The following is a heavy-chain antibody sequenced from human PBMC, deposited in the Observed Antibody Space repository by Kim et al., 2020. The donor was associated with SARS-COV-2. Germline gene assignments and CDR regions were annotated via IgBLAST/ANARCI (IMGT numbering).Heavy chain of an antibody. CDR3: ARVSAFWSGYPDY. Sequence: GSLRLSCAASGFTFSSYAMHWVRQAPGKGLEWVAVISYDGSNKYYADSVKGRFTISRDNSKNTLYLQMNSLRAEDTAVYYCARVSAFWSGYPDYWGQGTLVTVSS. CDR1: GFTFSSYA. V-gene: IGHV3-30-3*01. J-gene: IGHJ4*02. D-gene: IGHD3-3*01. CDR2: ISYDGSNK.